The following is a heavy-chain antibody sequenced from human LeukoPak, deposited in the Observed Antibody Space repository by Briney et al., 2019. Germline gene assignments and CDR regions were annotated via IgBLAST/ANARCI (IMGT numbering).Heavy chain of an antibody. V-gene: IGHV3-15*01. Sequence: KSGGSLRLSCAPSGFTFSNAWMSWVREAPGKGLEWVGRIKSKTDGGTTDYAAPVKGRFTISRDDSKNTLYLQMNSLKTEDTAVYYCTTVGPRYCGGVCYYYWGQGTLVTVSS. D-gene: IGHD2-21*02. CDR3: TTVGPRYCGGVCYYY. CDR2: IKSKTDGGTT. J-gene: IGHJ4*02. CDR1: GFTFSNAW.